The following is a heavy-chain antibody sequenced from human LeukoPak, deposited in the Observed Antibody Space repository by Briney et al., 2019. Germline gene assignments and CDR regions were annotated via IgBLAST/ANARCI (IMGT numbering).Heavy chain of an antibody. CDR2: IYASGST. CDR1: GGSISTYY. V-gene: IGHV4-4*07. J-gene: IGHJ5*02. CDR3: ARGVRLRFLNWFDP. D-gene: IGHD3-3*01. Sequence: SETLSLTCTVSGGSISTYYWNWIRQPAGKGLEWIGHIYASGSTNYNPSLKSRVTISVDTSKNQFSLKLSSVTAADTAVYYCARGVRLRFLNWFDPWGQGTLVTVSS.